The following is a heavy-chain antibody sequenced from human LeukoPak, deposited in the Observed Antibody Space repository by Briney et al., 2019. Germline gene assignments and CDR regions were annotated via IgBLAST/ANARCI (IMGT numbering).Heavy chain of an antibody. Sequence: GGSLRLSCAASGFTFSDYYMSWIRKAPGKGLEWVSYISSSGSTIYYADSVKGRFTISRDNAKNSLYLQMNSLRAEDTAVYYCARDPTPYYGSGSPADYWGQGTLVTVSS. CDR3: ARDPTPYYGSGSPADY. CDR1: GFTFSDYY. CDR2: ISSSGSTI. J-gene: IGHJ4*02. V-gene: IGHV3-11*01. D-gene: IGHD3-10*01.